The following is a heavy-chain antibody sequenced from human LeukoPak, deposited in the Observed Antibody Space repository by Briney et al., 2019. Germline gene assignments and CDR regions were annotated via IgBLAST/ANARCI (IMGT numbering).Heavy chain of an antibody. D-gene: IGHD3-10*01. CDR1: GFTFSSYA. J-gene: IGHJ5*02. CDR3: ARDLERITLVRGVIPNWFDP. V-gene: IGHV3-21*01. CDR2: ISPSSSYI. Sequence: GGSLRLSCAASGFTFSSYAMSWVRQAPGKGLEWVSSISPSSSYIYYADSVRGRFTISRDNARNSLYLQMNSLRAEDTAVYYCARDLERITLVRGVIPNWFDPWGQGTLVTVSS.